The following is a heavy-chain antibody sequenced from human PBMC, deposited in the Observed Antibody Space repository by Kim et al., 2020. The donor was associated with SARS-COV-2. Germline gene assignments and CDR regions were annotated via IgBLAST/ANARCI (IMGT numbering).Heavy chain of an antibody. Sequence: GGSLRLSCAASGFTFSDYYMSWIRQAPGKGLEWVSYISSSGSTIYYADSVKGRFTISRDNAKNSLYLQMNSLRAEDTAVYYCARDATAMAFSDYYYGMDVWGQGTTVTVSS. J-gene: IGHJ6*02. CDR3: ARDATAMAFSDYYYGMDV. D-gene: IGHD5-18*01. CDR2: ISSSGSTI. CDR1: GFTFSDYY. V-gene: IGHV3-11*04.